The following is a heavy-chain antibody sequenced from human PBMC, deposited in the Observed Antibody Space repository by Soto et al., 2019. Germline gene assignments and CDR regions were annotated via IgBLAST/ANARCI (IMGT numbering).Heavy chain of an antibody. J-gene: IGHJ6*02. CDR2: MNPNSGNT. CDR1: VYTFSSYD. Sequence: VSVKVSCKASVYTFSSYDISWVRQATGQGHEWMGWMNPNSGNTGYAQKFQGRVTMTRNTSISTAYMELSSLRSEDTAVYYCASLRHDYGDYYYYYYGMDVWGQGTTVTVSS. CDR3: ASLRHDYGDYYYYYYGMDV. D-gene: IGHD4-17*01. V-gene: IGHV1-8*01.